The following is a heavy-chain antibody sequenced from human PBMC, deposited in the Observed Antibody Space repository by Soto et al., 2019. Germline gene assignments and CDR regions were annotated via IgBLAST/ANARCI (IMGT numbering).Heavy chain of an antibody. D-gene: IGHD3-22*01. Sequence: PVGSLRLSCAASGFTFRIYAMSWVRQAPGKGLEWVSTITGNGGTSYADFVRGRFTISRDNSKNTLYLQMNSLRAEDTAVYYCAKDAPGSGWLSDYWGQGTLVTVSS. CDR3: AKDAPGSGWLSDY. CDR2: ITGNGGT. V-gene: IGHV3-23*01. J-gene: IGHJ4*02. CDR1: GFTFRIYA.